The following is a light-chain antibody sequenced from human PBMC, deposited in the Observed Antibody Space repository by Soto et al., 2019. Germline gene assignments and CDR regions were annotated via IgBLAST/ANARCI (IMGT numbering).Light chain of an antibody. CDR1: QVISSS. CDR3: QQPNSYPLT. J-gene: IGKJ4*01. Sequence: DIQLTQSPSFLSASVGDRVTITCRASQVISSSLAWYQQRPGKAPKLLIYAASTLQSGVPSRFIGRGSGTEFTLALCRLPREDLATYSCQQPNSYPLTCGGGTKVEIK. V-gene: IGKV1-9*01. CDR2: AAS.